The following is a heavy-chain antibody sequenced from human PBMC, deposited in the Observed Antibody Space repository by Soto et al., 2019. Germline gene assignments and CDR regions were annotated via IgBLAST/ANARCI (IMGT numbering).Heavy chain of an antibody. D-gene: IGHD6-13*01. CDR2: IIPIFGTA. CDR1: GGTFSSYA. CDR3: ARGGIAAAGRGFDP. V-gene: IGHV1-69*13. Sequence: SVKVSCKASGGTFSSYAISWVRQAPGQGLEWMGGIIPIFGTANYAQKFQGRVPITADESTSTAYMELSSLRSEDTAVYYCARGGIAAAGRGFDPWGQGTLVTVSS. J-gene: IGHJ5*02.